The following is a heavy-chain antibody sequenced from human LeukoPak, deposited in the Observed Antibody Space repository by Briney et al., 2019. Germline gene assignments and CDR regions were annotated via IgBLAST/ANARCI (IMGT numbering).Heavy chain of an antibody. J-gene: IGHJ5*02. CDR3: VMFLGYCSGGSCPFDP. CDR2: IIPIFGTA. Sequence: SVKVSCKASGGTFNSYAISWVRQAPGQGLEWMGGIIPIFGTANYAQKFQGRVTVTADKSTNTAYMELSSLRSQDTAVYYCVMFLGYCSGGSCPFDPWGQGTLVTVSS. V-gene: IGHV1-69*06. D-gene: IGHD2-15*01. CDR1: GGTFNSYA.